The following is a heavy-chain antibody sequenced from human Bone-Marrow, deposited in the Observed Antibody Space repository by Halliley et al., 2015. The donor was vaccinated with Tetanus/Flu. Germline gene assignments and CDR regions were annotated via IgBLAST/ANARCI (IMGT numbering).Heavy chain of an antibody. CDR3: ARVPYFYDSSQGDS. CDR2: IYYGGST. V-gene: IGHV4-31*02. J-gene: IGHJ4*02. D-gene: IGHD3-22*01. Sequence: IGFIYYGGSTFYRPSLKSRVSISIETSKNQFFLRLSSVTAADTAVYYCARVPYFYDSSQGDSWGQGTLVPVSS.